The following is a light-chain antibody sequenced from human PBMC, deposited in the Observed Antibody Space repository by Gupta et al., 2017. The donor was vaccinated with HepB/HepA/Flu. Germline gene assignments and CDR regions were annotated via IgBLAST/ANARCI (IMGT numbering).Light chain of an antibody. J-gene: IGKJ1*01. CDR2: AAS. CDR1: QSISSY. CDR3: QQSYSTPPRT. V-gene: IGKV1-39*01. Sequence: DIQMTQSPSSLSASVGDRVTITCRASQSISSYLNWYQQKPGKAPKLLIYAASSLQSGVPSRFSGSGSETDFTLTISSLQPADFATYYCQQSYSTPPRTFGQGTKVEIK.